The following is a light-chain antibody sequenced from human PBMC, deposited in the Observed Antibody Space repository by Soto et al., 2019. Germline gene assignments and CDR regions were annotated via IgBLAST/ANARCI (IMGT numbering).Light chain of an antibody. CDR1: SSDVGGYNF. CDR3: SSYTSSGTLV. Sequence: QSAPTQPASVYGSPGQSITISCTGTSSDVGGYNFVSWYQQHPGKAHKLMIYDVSNRPSGVSNRFSGSKSGNTASLTISGLQAEDEADYYCSSYTSSGTLVFGGGTKLTVL. J-gene: IGLJ2*01. CDR2: DVS. V-gene: IGLV2-14*03.